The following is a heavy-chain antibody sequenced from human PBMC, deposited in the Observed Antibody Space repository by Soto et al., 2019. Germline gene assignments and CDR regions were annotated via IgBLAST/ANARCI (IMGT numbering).Heavy chain of an antibody. J-gene: IGHJ5*02. CDR1: GGSLNNYF. D-gene: IGHD3-22*01. CDR2: IYISGSA. CDR3: ARDYNDRAGRGFDP. V-gene: IGHV4-4*07. Sequence: SETLSLTCTVSGGSLNNYFWNWIRQPAGKGREWIGRIYISGSASYNPSLKSRVTMSVDTSKNHFSLKLSPVTAADTAIYYCARDYNDRAGRGFDPWGQGTLVTVSS.